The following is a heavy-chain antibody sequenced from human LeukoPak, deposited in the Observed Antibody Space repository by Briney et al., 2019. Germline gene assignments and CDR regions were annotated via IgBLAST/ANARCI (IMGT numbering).Heavy chain of an antibody. D-gene: IGHD6-19*01. CDR2: INPNSGGT. CDR1: GYTFTGYY. Sequence: ASVKVSCKASGYTFTGYYMHWVRQAPGQGLEWMGWINPNSGGTNYAQKFQGWVTMTRDTSISTAYMELSRLRSDDTAVYYCARVSPLAVAGRYNWFDPWGQGTLVTVSS. V-gene: IGHV1-2*04. J-gene: IGHJ5*02. CDR3: ARVSPLAVAGRYNWFDP.